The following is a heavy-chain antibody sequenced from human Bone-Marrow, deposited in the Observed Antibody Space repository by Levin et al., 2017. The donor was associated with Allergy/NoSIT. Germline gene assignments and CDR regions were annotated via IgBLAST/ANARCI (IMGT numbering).Heavy chain of an antibody. CDR1: GGSISSGGYY. CDR3: ARGKKNYDFWSGYYSYYDYGMDV. CDR2: IYYSGST. J-gene: IGHJ6*02. Sequence: SETLSLTCTVSGGSISSGGYYWSWIRQHPGKGLEWIGYIYYSGSTYYNPSLKSRVTISVDTSKNQFSLKLSSVTAADTAVYYCARGKKNYDFWSGYYSYYDYGMDVWGQGTTVTVSS. D-gene: IGHD3-3*01. V-gene: IGHV4-31*03.